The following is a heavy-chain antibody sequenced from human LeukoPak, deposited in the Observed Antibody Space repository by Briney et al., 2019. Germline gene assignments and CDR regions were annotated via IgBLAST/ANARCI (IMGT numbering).Heavy chain of an antibody. V-gene: IGHV3-66*01. D-gene: IGHD3-3*01. Sequence: PGGSLRLSCAASGFTVSSNYMSWVRQAPGKGLEWVSVIYTGGSTYYANSVKGRFTISRDNPKNTLYLHMNSLRVEDTAVYYCARGWSGPLPDVWGQGTTVTVSS. CDR2: IYTGGST. J-gene: IGHJ6*02. CDR1: GFTVSSNY. CDR3: ARGWSGPLPDV.